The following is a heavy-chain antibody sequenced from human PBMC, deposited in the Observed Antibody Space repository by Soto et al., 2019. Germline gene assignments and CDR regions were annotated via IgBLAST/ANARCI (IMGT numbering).Heavy chain of an antibody. J-gene: IGHJ5*02. D-gene: IGHD1-1*01. V-gene: IGHV4-30-4*02. CDR2: IHNSGSP. CDR1: GASIYNGGYF. Sequence: SETLSLTCSVSGASIYNGGYFWSWIRQSPGKGLEWIGHIHNSGSPYNNPSLKSRVTISADTSKNQFSLKLSSVTAADTAVYYCAEGNEGFWFDPWGQGTLVTVSS. CDR3: AEGNEGFWFDP.